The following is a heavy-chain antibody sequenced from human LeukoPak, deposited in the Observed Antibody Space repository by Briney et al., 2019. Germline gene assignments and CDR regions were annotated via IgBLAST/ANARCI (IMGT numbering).Heavy chain of an antibody. D-gene: IGHD2-2*01. J-gene: IGHJ6*02. CDR3: ASYCSSTSCYWDGMDV. Sequence: ASLKVSCKVSGYTFTSYAMNWVRQAPGQGRGWMGWINTNTGNPTYAHGFTGRFVFSLDTSVSTAYLQICSLKAEDTAVYYCASYCSSTSCYWDGMDVWGQGTTVTVSS. V-gene: IGHV7-4-1*01. CDR2: INTNTGNP. CDR1: GYTFTSYA.